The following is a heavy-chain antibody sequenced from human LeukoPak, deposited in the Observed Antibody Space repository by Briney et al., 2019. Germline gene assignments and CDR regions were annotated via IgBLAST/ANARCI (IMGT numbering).Heavy chain of an antibody. CDR2: INPNSGGT. Sequence: ASVKVSCKASGNTFTGYHIHWVRQAPGQGLEWMGWINPNSGGTNYAQKFQGRVTMTRDTSISTAYMELNGLISDDTAVYCCARDPSADYWGQGTLVTVSS. CDR3: ARDPSADY. CDR1: GNTFTGYH. J-gene: IGHJ4*02. V-gene: IGHV1-2*02.